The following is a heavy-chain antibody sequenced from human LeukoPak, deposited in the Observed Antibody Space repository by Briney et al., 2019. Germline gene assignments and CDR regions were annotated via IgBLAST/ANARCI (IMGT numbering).Heavy chain of an antibody. CDR3: AKEGDSGWYGDY. Sequence: GGSLRLSCAASGLTFSSYGMHWVRQAPGKGLEWVALISYDGSNKYYADSVKGRFTISRDNSKKTLYLQMNSLRAEDTAIYYCAKEGDSGWYGDYWGQGTLVTVSS. CDR2: ISYDGSNK. J-gene: IGHJ4*02. CDR1: GLTFSSYG. V-gene: IGHV3-30*18. D-gene: IGHD6-19*01.